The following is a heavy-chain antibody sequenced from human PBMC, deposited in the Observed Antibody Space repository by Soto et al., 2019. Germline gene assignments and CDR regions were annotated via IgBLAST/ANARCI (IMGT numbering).Heavy chain of an antibody. CDR2: ISGGVGST. V-gene: IGHV3-23*01. J-gene: IGHJ6*02. CDR1: GFTFSSYA. Sequence: PGGSLRLSCAASGFTFSSYAMNWVRQAPRKGLEWVSAISGGVGSTNYADSVKGLFTISRDNSKNTLYLQMNSLRAEDTAVYYCATDYYGMDVWGQGTTVTVSS. CDR3: ATDYYGMDV.